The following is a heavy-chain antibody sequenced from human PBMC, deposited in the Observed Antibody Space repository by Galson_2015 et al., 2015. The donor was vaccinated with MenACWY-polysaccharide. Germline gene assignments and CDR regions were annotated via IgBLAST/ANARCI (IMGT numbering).Heavy chain of an antibody. CDR2: IQYDGVTK. D-gene: IGHD2/OR15-2a*01. Sequence: SLRLSCAASGFTISPNGMHWVRQAPGKGLEWVAFIQYDGVTKNFVDSVKGRFTISTDNSKDTLFLQMNNLRPEDTAVYYFATGIDYRMVVWGQAITVAVSS. V-gene: IGHV3-30*02. CDR1: GFTISPNG. CDR3: ATGIDYRMVV. J-gene: IGHJ6*02.